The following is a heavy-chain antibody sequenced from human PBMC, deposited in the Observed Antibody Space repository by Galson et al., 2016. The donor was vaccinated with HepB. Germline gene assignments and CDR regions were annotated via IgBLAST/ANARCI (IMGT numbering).Heavy chain of an antibody. D-gene: IGHD4-17*01. CDR3: AREFNRHTVTTFFYPPNFGF. J-gene: IGHJ1*01. CDR2: IKPHSGGT. V-gene: IGHV1-2*02. Sequence: SVKVSCKASGYSFTGYFIHWVRQAPGQGLEWMGLIKPHSGGTKYAQKFQGRVTLTRDTSTSTVYMELTSLRSDDTAVYFCAREFNRHTVTTFFYPPNFGFWGQGTLVTVSS. CDR1: GYSFTGYF.